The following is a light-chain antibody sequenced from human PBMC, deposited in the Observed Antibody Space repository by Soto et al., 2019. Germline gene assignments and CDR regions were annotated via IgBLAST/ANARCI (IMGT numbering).Light chain of an antibody. V-gene: IGKV2-30*01. CDR1: QSLVYSDGYSY. Sequence: DVVMTQSPLSLPVTLGQPASISCRSSQSLVYSDGYSYLNWFQQRPGQSPRRLIYKVSNRYSGVPARFSGSGSGTDFTPKISRVEAEDVGVYYCTQGTHLPPITFGHGTRLQI. CDR2: KVS. CDR3: TQGTHLPPIT. J-gene: IGKJ5*01.